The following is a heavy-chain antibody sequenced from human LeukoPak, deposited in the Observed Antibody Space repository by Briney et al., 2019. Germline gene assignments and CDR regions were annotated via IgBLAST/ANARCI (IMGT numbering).Heavy chain of an antibody. D-gene: IGHD2-15*01. Sequence: SETLSLTCTVSGGSISSSSSYWGWIRQPPGKGLEWIGSIYYSGSTYYNPSLKSRVTISVDTSKNQFSLKLSSVTAADTAVYYCARADKCSGGSCYSWWFDPWGQGTLVTVSS. J-gene: IGHJ5*02. V-gene: IGHV4-39*01. CDR2: IYYSGST. CDR1: GGSISSSSSY. CDR3: ARADKCSGGSCYSWWFDP.